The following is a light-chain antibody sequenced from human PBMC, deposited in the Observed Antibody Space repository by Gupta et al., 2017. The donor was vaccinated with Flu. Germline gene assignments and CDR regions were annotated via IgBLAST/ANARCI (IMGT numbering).Light chain of an antibody. Sequence: DIVFTQSPATLSLSPGERATLSCRASQSVSSYLAWYQQKPGQAPRLLIYDASNRATGIPARFSGSGSGTDFTLTISSLEPEDFAVYYCQQRSNWPTFGPGTKVDIK. CDR1: QSVSSY. V-gene: IGKV3-11*01. CDR3: QQRSNWPT. CDR2: DAS. J-gene: IGKJ3*01.